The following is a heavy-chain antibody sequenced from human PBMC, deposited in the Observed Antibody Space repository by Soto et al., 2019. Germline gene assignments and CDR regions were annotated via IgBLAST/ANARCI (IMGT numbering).Heavy chain of an antibody. Sequence: EVQLLESGGDLVQPGGSLRLSCAASGFTFSNFATSWVRQAPGRGLEWVSGISASGRDIHYADSVKDRFTVSRDNSKNTLYLQMNSLRAEDTAIYYCAKGKTSGWYYFDYWGQGALVTVSS. V-gene: IGHV3-23*01. D-gene: IGHD6-19*01. CDR3: AKGKTSGWYYFDY. J-gene: IGHJ4*02. CDR2: ISASGRDI. CDR1: GFTFSNFA.